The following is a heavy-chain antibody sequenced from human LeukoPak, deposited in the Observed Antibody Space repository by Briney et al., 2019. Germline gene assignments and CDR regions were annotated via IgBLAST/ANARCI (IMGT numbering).Heavy chain of an antibody. Sequence: SETLSLTCTVSGGSISSSSYYWGWIRQPPGKGLEWIGSIYYSGSTYYNPSLKSRVTISVDTSKNQFSLKLSSVTAADTAVYYCAREYSSPERTTNWFDPWGQGTLVTVSS. CDR1: GGSISSSSYY. CDR2: IYYSGST. CDR3: AREYSSPERTTNWFDP. D-gene: IGHD6-13*01. J-gene: IGHJ5*02. V-gene: IGHV4-39*07.